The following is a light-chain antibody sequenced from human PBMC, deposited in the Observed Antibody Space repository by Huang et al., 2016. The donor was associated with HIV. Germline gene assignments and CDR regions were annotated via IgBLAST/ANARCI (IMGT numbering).Light chain of an antibody. CDR3: QQYNNWPQT. CDR1: QSLSSN. J-gene: IGKJ1*01. CDR2: GAS. V-gene: IGKV3-15*01. Sequence: EIVMTQSPATLSVSPGERATLSCRASQSLSSNNLAWYQQKPGQAPRLLIYGASPRATGIPARFSGSGSGTEFTLTISSLQSEDFAVYYCQQYNNWPQTFGQGTKVEIK.